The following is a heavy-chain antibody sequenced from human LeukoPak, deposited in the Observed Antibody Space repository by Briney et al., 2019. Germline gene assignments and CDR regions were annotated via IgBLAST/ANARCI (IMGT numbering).Heavy chain of an antibody. D-gene: IGHD3-22*01. CDR2: INPNSGGT. CDR1: GYTFTGYY. CDR3: ARVVKGHRGPYYFDY. V-gene: IGHV1-2*02. J-gene: IGHJ4*02. Sequence: ASVTVSCKASGYTFTGYYMHWVRQAPGQGLEWMGWINPNSGGTNYAQTFQGRVTITRDTSISTAYMELSRLRSDDTAVYYCARVVKGHRGPYYFDYWGQGTLVTVSS.